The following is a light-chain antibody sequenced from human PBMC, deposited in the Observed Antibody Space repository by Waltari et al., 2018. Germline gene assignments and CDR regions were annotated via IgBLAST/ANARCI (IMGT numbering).Light chain of an antibody. Sequence: AIQMTQSPSSLSASVGDRVTITCRASQGIRNNLGWYQQQPGKAPKLRKYATSTLQSGVPSRFSGSGSGTDFTLTISSLQPEDFATYYCLQDYNYPWTFGQGTKVEIK. CDR3: LQDYNYPWT. J-gene: IGKJ1*01. V-gene: IGKV1-6*01. CDR1: QGIRNN. CDR2: ATS.